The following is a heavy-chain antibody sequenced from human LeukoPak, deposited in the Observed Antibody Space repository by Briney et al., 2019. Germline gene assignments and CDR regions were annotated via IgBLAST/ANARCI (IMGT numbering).Heavy chain of an antibody. V-gene: IGHV4-38-2*02. CDR1: GYSISSGYY. D-gene: IGHD5-12*01. CDR2: IYHSGST. J-gene: IGHJ5*02. CDR3: AREVRGYSGYAQGGRFAP. Sequence: PSQTLSLTCTVSGYSISSGYYWGWIRQPPGKGLEWIGSIYHSGSTYYNPSLKSRVTIPVDTSKNQFSLKLSSVTAADPAVYYCAREVRGYSGYAQGGRFAPWGQGPLVTVSS.